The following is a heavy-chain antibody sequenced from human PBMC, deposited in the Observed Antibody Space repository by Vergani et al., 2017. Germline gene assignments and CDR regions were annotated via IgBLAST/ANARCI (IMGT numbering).Heavy chain of an antibody. Sequence: QVQLVQSGAEVKKPGASVKVSCKASGYNFTSYYMHWVRQAPGQGLEWMGIINPSGGSTSYAQKFQGRVTMTRDTSTSTVYMERSSLRSEDTALYYCARDSGGFISGWYWSRGIYGMDVWGQGTTVTVPS. CDR1: GYNFTSYY. J-gene: IGHJ6*02. V-gene: IGHV1-46*01. CDR2: INPSGGST. CDR3: ARDSGGFISGWYWSRGIYGMDV. D-gene: IGHD6-19*01.